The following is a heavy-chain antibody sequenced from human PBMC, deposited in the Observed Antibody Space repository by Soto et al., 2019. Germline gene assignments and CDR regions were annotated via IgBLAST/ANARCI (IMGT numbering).Heavy chain of an antibody. CDR2: ISYDGSNK. V-gene: IGHV3-30*03. D-gene: IGHD6-13*01. J-gene: IGHJ4*02. CDR3: ASQQQLVPAFGY. Sequence: QVQLVESGGGVVQPGRSLRLSCAASGFTFSSYGMHWVRQAPGEGLEWVAVISYDGSNKYYADSVKGRFTISRDNSKNTLYLQMNSLRAEDTAVYYCASQQQLVPAFGYWGQGTLVTVSS. CDR1: GFTFSSYG.